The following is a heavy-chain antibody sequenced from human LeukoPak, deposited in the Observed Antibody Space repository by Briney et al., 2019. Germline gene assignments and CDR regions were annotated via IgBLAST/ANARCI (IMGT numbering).Heavy chain of an antibody. J-gene: IGHJ4*02. CDR3: ASTSGWYEPIDY. D-gene: IGHD6-19*01. CDR2: IKQDGSET. V-gene: IGHV3-7*02. Sequence: GGSLRLSCAASGFTFTSYWMSWAPQGPGKGLGWGANIKQDGSETYYVDSLKGRFTISRDNSKNTLYLQMNSLRAEDTAVYYCASTSGWYEPIDYWGQGTLVTVSS. CDR1: GFTFTSYW.